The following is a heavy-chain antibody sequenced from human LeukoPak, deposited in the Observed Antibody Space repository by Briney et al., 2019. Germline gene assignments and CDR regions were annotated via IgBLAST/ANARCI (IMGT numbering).Heavy chain of an antibody. CDR3: PTDRPTVPLDY. CDR2: IKSKTDGGTT. CDR1: GFTFSNAW. V-gene: IGHV3-15*01. J-gene: IGHJ4*02. D-gene: IGHD4-17*01. Sequence: GGSLRLSCAASGFTFSNAWMSWVRQAPGKGLEWVGRIKSKTDGGTTEYAAPVKGRFTISRDDSKNTLYLQMNTLKTEDTPVYFCPTDRPTVPLDYWGQGTLVTVSS.